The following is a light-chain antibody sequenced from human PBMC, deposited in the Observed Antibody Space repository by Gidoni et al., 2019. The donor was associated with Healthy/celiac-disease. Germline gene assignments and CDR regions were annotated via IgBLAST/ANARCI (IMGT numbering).Light chain of an antibody. Sequence: QSALTQPPSASGSPGQSVTISCTGTSSDVGGYNYVSWSQQHPGQAPKLMIYEVSKRPSGVPDRFSGSKSGNTASLTVSGLQAEDEADYYCSSYAGSNNVVFGGGTKLTVL. V-gene: IGLV2-8*01. J-gene: IGLJ2*01. CDR1: SSDVGGYNY. CDR3: SSYAGSNNVV. CDR2: EVS.